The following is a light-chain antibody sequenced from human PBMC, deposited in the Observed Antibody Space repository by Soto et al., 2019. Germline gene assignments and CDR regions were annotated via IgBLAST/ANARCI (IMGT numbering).Light chain of an antibody. CDR1: SGHSSYA. V-gene: IGLV4-69*01. CDR2: LSSDGSH. J-gene: IGLJ2*01. CDR3: QTWDTGARVV. Sequence: QPVLTQPPSASAPLGASVKLTCTLSSGHSSYAIAWHQQQPEKGPRYLMKLSSDGSHSKGDGIPDRFSGSSSGAERYLTISSLQSEDEADYYCQTWDTGARVVFGGGTKVTVL.